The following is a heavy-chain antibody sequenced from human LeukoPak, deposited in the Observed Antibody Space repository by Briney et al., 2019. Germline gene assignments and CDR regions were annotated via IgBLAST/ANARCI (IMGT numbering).Heavy chain of an antibody. CDR1: GGSFSFYY. CDR2: INHSGST. J-gene: IGHJ4*02. D-gene: IGHD3-9*01. V-gene: IGHV4-34*01. CDR3: ARDGVLTGYYVGFDY. Sequence: SETLSLTCAVYGGSFSFYYWSWIRQPPGKGLEWIGEINHSGSTNYNPSLRSRVTISVDTSKNQFSLKLSSVTAADTAVYYCARDGVLTGYYVGFDYWGQGTLVTVSS.